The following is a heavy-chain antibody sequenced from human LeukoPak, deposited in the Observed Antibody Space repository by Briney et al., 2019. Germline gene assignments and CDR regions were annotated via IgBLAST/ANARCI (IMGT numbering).Heavy chain of an antibody. J-gene: IGHJ6*03. CDR2: IYYSGST. V-gene: IGHV4-59*01. Sequence: PSETLSLTCTVSGGSTSSYYWSWIRQPPGKGLEWIGYIYYSGSTNYNPSLKSRVTISVDTSKNQFSLKLSSVTAADTAVYYCARNFGPDYYYYYMDVWGKGTTVTVSS. CDR3: ARNFGPDYYYYYMDV. D-gene: IGHD1-7*01. CDR1: GGSTSSYY.